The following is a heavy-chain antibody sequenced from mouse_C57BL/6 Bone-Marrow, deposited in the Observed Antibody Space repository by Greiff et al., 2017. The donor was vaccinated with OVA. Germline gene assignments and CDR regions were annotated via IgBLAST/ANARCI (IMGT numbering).Heavy chain of an antibody. J-gene: IGHJ3*01. CDR1: GFTFSDYG. CDR2: ISSGSSTI. CDR3: ARKDDYDGAWFAY. D-gene: IGHD2-4*01. Sequence: EVQLVESGGGLVKPGGSLKLSCAASGFTFSDYGMHWVRQAPEKGLEWVAYISSGSSTIYYADTVKGRFTISRDNAKNTLFLQMTSLRSEDTAMYDCARKDDYDGAWFAYWGQGTLVTVSA. V-gene: IGHV5-17*01.